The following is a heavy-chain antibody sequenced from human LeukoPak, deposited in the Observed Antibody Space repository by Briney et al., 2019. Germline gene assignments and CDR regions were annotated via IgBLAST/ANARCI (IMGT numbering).Heavy chain of an antibody. Sequence: SEGSLRLSCAASGFTFSSYAMSWVRQAPGKGLEWVSTTSGSGGSTYYADSVKGRFTISRDSSKNTLYLQMNSLRAEDTAVYYSAKYYYDSSGYYYDPIYFDYWGQGTLVTVSS. J-gene: IGHJ4*02. CDR2: TSGSGGST. CDR1: GFTFSSYA. V-gene: IGHV3-23*01. CDR3: AKYYYDSSGYYYDPIYFDY. D-gene: IGHD3-22*01.